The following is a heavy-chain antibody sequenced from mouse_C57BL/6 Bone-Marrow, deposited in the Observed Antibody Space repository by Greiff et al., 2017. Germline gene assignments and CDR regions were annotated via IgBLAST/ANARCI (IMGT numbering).Heavy chain of an antibody. J-gene: IGHJ2*01. CDR3: ASFITTVVNYFDY. CDR1: GFTFSNYW. V-gene: IGHV6-3*01. D-gene: IGHD1-1*01. Sequence: EVQVVESGGGLVQPGGSMKLSCVASGFTFSNYWMNWVRQSPEKGLEWVAQIRLKSDNYATHYAESVKVRFTISRDDSKSSVYLQMNNLRAEDTGIYYCASFITTVVNYFDYWGQGTTLTVSS. CDR2: IRLKSDNYAT.